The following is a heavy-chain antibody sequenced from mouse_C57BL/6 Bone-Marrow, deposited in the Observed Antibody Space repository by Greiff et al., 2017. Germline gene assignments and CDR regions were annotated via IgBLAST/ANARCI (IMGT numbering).Heavy chain of an antibody. J-gene: IGHJ3*01. CDR1: GYTFTSYW. CDR3: AIYGGDDDGAWFAY. V-gene: IGHV1-74*01. D-gene: IGHD1-1*02. Sequence: QVQLQQPGAELVKPGASVKVSCKASGYTFTSYWMHWVKQRPGQGLEWIGRIHPSDSDTNYNQKFKGKATLTVDKSSSTAYLQLSSLTSEDDAVYYCAIYGGDDDGAWFAYWGQGTLVTVSA. CDR2: IHPSDSDT.